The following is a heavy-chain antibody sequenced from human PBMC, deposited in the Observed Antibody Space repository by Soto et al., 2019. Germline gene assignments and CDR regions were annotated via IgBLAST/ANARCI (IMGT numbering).Heavy chain of an antibody. D-gene: IGHD3-10*01. CDR1: GFTFSSYA. CDR2: ISGSGGST. V-gene: IGHV3-23*01. J-gene: IGHJ4*02. Sequence: VQLLESGGGLVQPGGSLRLSCAASGFTFSSYAMSWVRQAPGKGLEWVSAISGSGGSTYYADSVKGRFTISRDNSKNTLYLQMNSLRAEDTAAYYCAKDLITMVRGVVEYYFDYWGQGTLVTVSS. CDR3: AKDLITMVRGVVEYYFDY.